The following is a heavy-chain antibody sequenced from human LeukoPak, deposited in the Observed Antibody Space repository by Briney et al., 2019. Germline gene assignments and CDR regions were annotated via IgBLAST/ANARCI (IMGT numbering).Heavy chain of an antibody. Sequence: GGSLRLSCAASGFTFTSYAMGWVRQAPGKGLEWVSTISSSGESTYYAYSVKGRFTISRDNARKSLYLQMNSLRAEDTAVYYCVPQKGYGGNPLDYWGQGTLVTVST. CDR3: VPQKGYGGNPLDY. D-gene: IGHD4-23*01. CDR2: ISSSGEST. J-gene: IGHJ4*02. V-gene: IGHV3-23*01. CDR1: GFTFTSYA.